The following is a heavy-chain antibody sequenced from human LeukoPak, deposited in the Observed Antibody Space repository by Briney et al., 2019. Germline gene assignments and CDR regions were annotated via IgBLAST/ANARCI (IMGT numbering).Heavy chain of an antibody. CDR2: IYYSGST. D-gene: IGHD2-2*02. Sequence: PSETLSLTCAVSGGSISSSRYYWGWIRQPPGKGMEWIGSIYYSGSTYYNPSLKSRVTISVDTSKNQFSLKLSSVAAADTAMYYCPSVQYTAYSNWFDPWGQGTLVTASS. J-gene: IGHJ5*02. V-gene: IGHV4-39*07. CDR1: GGSISSSRYY. CDR3: PSVQYTAYSNWFDP.